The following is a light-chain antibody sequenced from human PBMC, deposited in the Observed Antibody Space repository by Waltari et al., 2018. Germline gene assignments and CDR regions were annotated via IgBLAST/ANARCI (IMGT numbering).Light chain of an antibody. CDR3: QQYASYWT. J-gene: IGKJ1*01. CDR1: QSISSW. Sequence: DIQMTQSPSTLSAFVGDRVTITCRASQSISSWLAWFQQKPGKAPNLVIYKASNLQSGVPSRFSGSGSGTEFNLTISSPEPDDFATYYCQQYASYWTFGQGTKVEIK. V-gene: IGKV1-5*03. CDR2: KAS.